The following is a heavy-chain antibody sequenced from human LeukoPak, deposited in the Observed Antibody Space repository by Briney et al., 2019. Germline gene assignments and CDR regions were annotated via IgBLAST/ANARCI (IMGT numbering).Heavy chain of an antibody. Sequence: SETLSLTYTVSGGSISSCYWSWIRQPPGKGLEWIGYIHYSGSTNHNPSLKSRVTISVDTSKNQFSLKLSSVTAADTAVYYCASGDYGDFSRFDFWGQGTLVTVSS. V-gene: IGHV4-59*08. J-gene: IGHJ4*02. D-gene: IGHD4-17*01. CDR1: GGSISSCY. CDR2: IHYSGST. CDR3: ASGDYGDFSRFDF.